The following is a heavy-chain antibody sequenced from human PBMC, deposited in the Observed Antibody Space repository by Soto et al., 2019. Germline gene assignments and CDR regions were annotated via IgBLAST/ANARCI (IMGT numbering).Heavy chain of an antibody. CDR2: ISYDGSNK. CDR1: GFTFSSYA. V-gene: IGHV3-30-3*01. J-gene: IGHJ4*02. Sequence: QVQLVESGGGVVQPGRSLRLSCAASGFTFSSYAMHWVRQAPGKGLEWVAVISYDGSNKYYADSVKGRFTISRDNSKNTLYLQMNSLRAEDTAVYYCAGDSDSGSYPYRGYFDYWGQGTLVTVSS. CDR3: AGDSDSGSYPYRGYFDY. D-gene: IGHD1-26*01.